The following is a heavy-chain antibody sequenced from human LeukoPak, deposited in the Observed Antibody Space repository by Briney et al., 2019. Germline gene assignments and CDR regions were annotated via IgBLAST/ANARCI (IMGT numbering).Heavy chain of an antibody. CDR3: ARAPFRINFLGPYYYYGFDV. V-gene: IGHV3-13*01. CDR1: GFTFSNYD. CDR2: IGTSGDT. D-gene: IGHD1-26*01. Sequence: PGGSLRLSCEASGFTFSNYDMHWVRQAPGKGLEWVSAIGTSGDTYYPDSVKGRFNISRENVKSSLYLQMNSLRVGDTAVYFCARAPFRINFLGPYYYYGFDVWGQGTTVTVSS. J-gene: IGHJ6*02.